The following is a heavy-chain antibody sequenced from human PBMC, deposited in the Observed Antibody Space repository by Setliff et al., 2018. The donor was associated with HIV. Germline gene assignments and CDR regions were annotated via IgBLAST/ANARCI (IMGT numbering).Heavy chain of an antibody. J-gene: IGHJ4*02. CDR2: VYHTGST. D-gene: IGHD2-2*01. V-gene: IGHV4-38-2*01. CDR3: ARHAAGPDGPFDY. Sequence: SETLSLTCGVSGYSMSSGYYWGWIRQPPGKGLEWIGNVYHTGSTYYNPSLKSRVTISVDTSKNQFSLKLSSVIAADTAVYYCARHAAGPDGPFDYWGQGTLGTVPQ. CDR1: GYSMSSGYY.